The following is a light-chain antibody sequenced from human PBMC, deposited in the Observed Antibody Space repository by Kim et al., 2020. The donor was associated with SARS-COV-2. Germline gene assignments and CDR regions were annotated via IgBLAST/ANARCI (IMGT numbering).Light chain of an antibody. CDR3: QQYNDYPWT. CDR2: AAS. Sequence: AAVGDRVTITCGASQGITNSLAWFQQKQGKAPESLIYAASSLQSGVPSKFSGSGSGTDFTLTISSLQPEDLATYYCQQYNDYPWTFGQGTKVDIK. V-gene: IGKV1-16*02. CDR1: QGITNS. J-gene: IGKJ1*01.